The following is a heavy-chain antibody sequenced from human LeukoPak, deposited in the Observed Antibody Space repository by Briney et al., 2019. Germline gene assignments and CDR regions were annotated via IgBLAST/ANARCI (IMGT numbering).Heavy chain of an antibody. CDR3: ARDSRQYYYDSSGYYKSHFDY. CDR1: GFTFSNYW. J-gene: IGHJ4*02. D-gene: IGHD3-22*01. CDR2: IKQDGSEK. V-gene: IGHV3-7*01. Sequence: GGSLRLSCAASGFTFSNYWMSWVRQVPGKGLEWLANIKQDGSEKDYVDSVKGRITISRDNAKKSVYVQINSLRAEDTAVYYCARDSRQYYYDSSGYYKSHFDYWGQGTLVTVSS.